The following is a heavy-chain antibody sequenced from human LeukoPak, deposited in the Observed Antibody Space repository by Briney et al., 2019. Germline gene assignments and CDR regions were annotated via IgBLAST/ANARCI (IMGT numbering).Heavy chain of an antibody. CDR3: AKWGAQSGNYRVVDC. J-gene: IGHJ4*02. CDR1: GFTFSSYE. D-gene: IGHD3-10*01. CDR2: ISSSGSTI. Sequence: PGGSLRLSCAASGFTFSSYEMNWVRQAPGKGLEWVSYISSSGSTIYYADSVKGRFTISRDNSKNTLFLQMNSLRVEDTAVYYCAKWGAQSGNYRVVDCWGRGTLVTVSS. V-gene: IGHV3-48*03.